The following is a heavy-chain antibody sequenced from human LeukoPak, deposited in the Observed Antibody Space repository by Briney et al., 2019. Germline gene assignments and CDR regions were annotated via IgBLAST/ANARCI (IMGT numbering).Heavy chain of an antibody. V-gene: IGHV3-23*05. Sequence: GVSLRLSCAASGFTFNHYAMSWIRQAPAKGLECVSSINQHGHTFYADSVKGRFTISRDNSKNTVFLQMNSLRADDTAEYFCARDHGSQDSGAWYVFDYWGRGTLVTVSS. CDR2: INQHGHT. CDR1: GFTFNHYA. D-gene: IGHD6-19*01. J-gene: IGHJ4*02. CDR3: ARDHGSQDSGAWYVFDY.